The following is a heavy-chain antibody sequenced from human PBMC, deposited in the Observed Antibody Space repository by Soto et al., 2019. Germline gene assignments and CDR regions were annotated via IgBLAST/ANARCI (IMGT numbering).Heavy chain of an antibody. V-gene: IGHV3-7*01. Sequence: LRLSCAASGFTFSSYWMNWVRQAPGKGLEWVANIKLDGSEKKYVDSVKGRFTISRDNAKKSVFLQMNSLRVEDTAVYYCARDGGYSGYDYFDYWGQGALVTVPQ. D-gene: IGHD5-12*01. CDR1: GFTFSSYW. CDR2: IKLDGSEK. CDR3: ARDGGYSGYDYFDY. J-gene: IGHJ4*02.